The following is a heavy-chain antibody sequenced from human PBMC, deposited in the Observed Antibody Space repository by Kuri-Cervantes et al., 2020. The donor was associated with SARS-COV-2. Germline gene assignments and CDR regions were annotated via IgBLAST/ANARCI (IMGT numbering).Heavy chain of an antibody. CDR1: GFTFSSYD. Sequence: GESLKISCAASGFTFSSYDMHWVRQATGKGLEWVSAIGTAGDPYYPGSVKGRFTISRDNSKNTLYLQMNSLRAEDTAVYYCARVEYSSSSYPYYYYGMDVWGQGTMVTVSS. D-gene: IGHD6-6*01. V-gene: IGHV3-13*05. CDR2: IGTAGDP. CDR3: ARVEYSSSSYPYYYYGMDV. J-gene: IGHJ6*02.